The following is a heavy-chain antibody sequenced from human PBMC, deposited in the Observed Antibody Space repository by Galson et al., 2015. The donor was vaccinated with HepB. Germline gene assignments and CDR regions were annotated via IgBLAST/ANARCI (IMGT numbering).Heavy chain of an antibody. J-gene: IGHJ4*02. D-gene: IGHD2-15*01. Sequence: SVKVSCKASGYTFTSYGISWVRQAPGQGLEWMGWICAYNGNTNYAQKLQGRVTMTTDTSTSTAYMELRSLRSDDTAVYYCARFLPPVVVVAATFDYWGQGTLVTVSS. CDR3: ARFLPPVVVVAATFDY. CDR2: ICAYNGNT. V-gene: IGHV1-18*01. CDR1: GYTFTSYG.